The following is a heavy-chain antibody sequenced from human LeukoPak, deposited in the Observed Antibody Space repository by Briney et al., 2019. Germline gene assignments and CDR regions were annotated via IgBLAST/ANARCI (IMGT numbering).Heavy chain of an antibody. V-gene: IGHV4-38-2*02. D-gene: IGHD4-11*01. CDR1: GYSISSGYY. CDR2: IYHSGST. J-gene: IGHJ4*02. Sequence: SETLSLTCTVSGYSISSGYYWGWIRQPPGKGLEWIGSIYHSGSTYYNPSLKSRVTISVDTSKNQFSLKLSSVTAADTAVYYCARDYSNNFDYWGQGTLVTVSS. CDR3: ARDYSNNFDY.